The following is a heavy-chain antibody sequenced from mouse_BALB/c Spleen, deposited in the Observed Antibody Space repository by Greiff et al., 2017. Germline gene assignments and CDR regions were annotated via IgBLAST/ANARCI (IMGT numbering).Heavy chain of an antibody. J-gene: IGHJ4*01. D-gene: IGHD2-1*01. Sequence: VMLVESGAELMKPGASVKISCKATGYTFSSYWIEWVKQRPGHGLEWIGEILPGSGSTNYNEKFKGKATFTADTSSNTAYMQLSSLTSEDSAVYYCARIYYGNYYYAMDYWGQGTSVTVSS. V-gene: IGHV1-9*01. CDR1: GYTFSSYW. CDR3: ARIYYGNYYYAMDY. CDR2: ILPGSGST.